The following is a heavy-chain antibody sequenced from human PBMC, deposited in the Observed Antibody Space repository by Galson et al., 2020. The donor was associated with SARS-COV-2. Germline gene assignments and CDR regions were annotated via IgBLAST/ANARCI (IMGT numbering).Heavy chain of an antibody. CDR3: ARGYDSGWYSVGFDP. CDR2: IHYNGST. CDR1: SGSITSGPYY. Sequence: SETLSLTCTPSSGSITSGPYYWSWIRQHAGRGLDWIGNIHYNGSTYFNPSLKSRSSMSLDTPRNQFALKLTSVTAADTAVYYCARGYDSGWYSVGFDPWGQGTLVTVSS. J-gene: IGHJ5*02. V-gene: IGHV4-31*03. D-gene: IGHD6-19*01.